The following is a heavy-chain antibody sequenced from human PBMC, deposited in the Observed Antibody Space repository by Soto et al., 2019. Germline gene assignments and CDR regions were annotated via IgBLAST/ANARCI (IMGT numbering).Heavy chain of an antibody. J-gene: IGHJ6*02. CDR3: ARGVGATFYGMDV. CDR2: IDPSDSYT. CDR1: GYTFTSYA. D-gene: IGHD1-26*01. Sequence: GASVKVSCKASGYTFTSYAMHWVRQAPGQRLEWMGRIDPSDSYTNYSPSFQGHVTISADKSISTAYLQWSSLKASDTAMYYCARGVGATFYGMDVWGQGTTVTVSS. V-gene: IGHV5-10-1*01.